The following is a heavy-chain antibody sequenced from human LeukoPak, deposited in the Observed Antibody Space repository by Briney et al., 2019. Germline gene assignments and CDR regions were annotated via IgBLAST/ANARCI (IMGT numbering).Heavy chain of an antibody. CDR1: GGTFSSYA. D-gene: IGHD3-22*01. CDR2: IIPIFGTA. CDR3: ATEGGYYDSSGYYYYY. J-gene: IGHJ4*02. Sequence: ASVKVSCKASGGTFSSYAISWVRQAPGQGLEWMGGIIPIFGTAIYAQKFQGRVTMTEDTSTDTAYMELSSLRSEDTAVYYCATEGGYYDSSGYYYYYWGQGTLVTVSS. V-gene: IGHV1-69*06.